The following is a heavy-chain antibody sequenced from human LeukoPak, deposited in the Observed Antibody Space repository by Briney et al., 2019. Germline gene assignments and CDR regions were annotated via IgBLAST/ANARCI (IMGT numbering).Heavy chain of an antibody. J-gene: IGHJ4*02. CDR2: IYHSGST. D-gene: IGHD3-9*01. V-gene: IGHV4-38-2*01. Sequence: SETLSLTCAVSGYSISSGYYWGWTRQPPGKGLEWIGSIYHSGSTYYNPSLKSRVTISVDTSKNQFSLKLSSVTAADTAVYYCASQYYDILTGYYTGKYYFDYWGQGTLVTVSS. CDR3: ASQYYDILTGYYTGKYYFDY. CDR1: GYSISSGYY.